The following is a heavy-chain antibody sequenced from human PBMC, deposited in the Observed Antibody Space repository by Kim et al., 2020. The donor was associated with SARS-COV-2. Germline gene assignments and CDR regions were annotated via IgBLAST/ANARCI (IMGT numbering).Heavy chain of an antibody. Sequence: ASVKVSCKASGYTFTSYDINWVRQATGQGLEWMGWMNPNSGNTGYAQKFQGRVTMTRNTSISTAYMELSSLRSEDTAVYYCARVRSARHLLDYYYMDVWGKGTPVTVSS. V-gene: IGHV1-8*01. J-gene: IGHJ6*03. CDR2: MNPNSGNT. D-gene: IGHD6-6*01. CDR1: GYTFTSYD. CDR3: ARVRSARHLLDYYYMDV.